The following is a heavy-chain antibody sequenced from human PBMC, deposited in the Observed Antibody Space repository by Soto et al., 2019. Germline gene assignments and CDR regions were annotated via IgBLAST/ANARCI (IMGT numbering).Heavy chain of an antibody. V-gene: IGHV4-34*01. Sequence: SETLSLTCAVYGGSFSGYYWSWIRQPPGKGLEWIGEINHSGSTNYNPSLKSRVTISVDTSKNQFSLKLSSVTAADTAVYYCARGCRTVIVYWGQGTLDTVSS. J-gene: IGHJ4*02. D-gene: IGHD4-17*01. CDR1: GGSFSGYY. CDR3: ARGCRTVIVY. CDR2: INHSGST.